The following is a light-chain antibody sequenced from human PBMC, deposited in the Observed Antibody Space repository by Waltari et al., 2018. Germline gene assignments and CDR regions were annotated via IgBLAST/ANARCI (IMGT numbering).Light chain of an antibody. Sequence: DIQMTQSPSSLSASVGDRVNITCRASQAISNHLAWFQQKPGKAPKSLIYGASSLQSGVPLKFSGSGSGTEFTLTISSLQAEDFATYYCQQYTDYPFTFGPGTKVDLK. CDR3: QQYTDYPFT. CDR1: QAISNH. V-gene: IGKV1-16*02. J-gene: IGKJ3*01. CDR2: GAS.